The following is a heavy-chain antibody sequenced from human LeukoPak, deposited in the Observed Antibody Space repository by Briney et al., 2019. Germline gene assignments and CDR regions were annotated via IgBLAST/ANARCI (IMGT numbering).Heavy chain of an antibody. CDR3: AKDDDDGDHVVVGH. Sequence: PGGSLRLSRAASGFTFSSYAMGWVRQAPGTGLDWVSLISGSGGSTYYADSVKGRFTVSRDNSKNTEYLQMNSLRAEDTAIYYCAKDDDDGDHVVVGHWGQGTLVTVSS. V-gene: IGHV3-23*01. D-gene: IGHD4-17*01. CDR1: GFTFSSYA. CDR2: ISGSGGST. J-gene: IGHJ4*02.